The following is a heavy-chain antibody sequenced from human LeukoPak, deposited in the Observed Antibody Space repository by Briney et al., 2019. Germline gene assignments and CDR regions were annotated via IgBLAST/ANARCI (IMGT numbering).Heavy chain of an antibody. CDR3: VHGSGSFRYYLDY. D-gene: IGHD3-10*01. V-gene: IGHV4-39*01. CDR2: IYYSGST. Sequence: SETLSLTCTVSGGSIISVSYFWGWIRQPPGKGLEWIGSIYYSGSTYYNPSLKSRVTISVDTSKSQFFLKLSPVTAADTAVYYCVHGSGSFRYYLDYWGQGTLVTVSS. CDR1: GGSIISVSYF. J-gene: IGHJ4*02.